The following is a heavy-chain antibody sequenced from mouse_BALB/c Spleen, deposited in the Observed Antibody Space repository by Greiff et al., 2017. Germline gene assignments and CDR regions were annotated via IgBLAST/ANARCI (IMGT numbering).Heavy chain of an antibody. Sequence: EVQGVESGGGLVKPGGSLKLSCAASGFTFSSYAMSWVRQSPEKRLEWVAEISSGGSYTYYPDTVTGRFTISRDNAKNTLYLEMSSLRSEDTAMYYCARDLTTATKMDYWGQGTSVTVSS. D-gene: IGHD1-2*01. J-gene: IGHJ4*01. CDR1: GFTFSSYA. CDR3: ARDLTTATKMDY. CDR2: ISSGGSYT. V-gene: IGHV5-9-4*01.